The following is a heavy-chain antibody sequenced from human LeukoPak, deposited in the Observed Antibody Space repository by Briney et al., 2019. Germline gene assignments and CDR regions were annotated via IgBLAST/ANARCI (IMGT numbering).Heavy chain of an antibody. V-gene: IGHV3-33*08. J-gene: IGHJ4*02. Sequence: GGSLRLSCAASGFTFGSYGMHWVRQAPGKGLEWVAVIWYGGSNKYYADSVKGRFTISRDNSKNTLYLQMNSLRAEDTAVYYCARGWGHNNLFDYWGQGTLVTVSS. CDR3: ARGWGHNNLFDY. D-gene: IGHD1/OR15-1a*01. CDR2: IWYGGSNK. CDR1: GFTFGSYG.